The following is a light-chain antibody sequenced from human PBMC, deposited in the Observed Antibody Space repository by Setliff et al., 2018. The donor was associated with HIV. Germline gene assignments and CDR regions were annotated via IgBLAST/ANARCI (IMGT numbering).Light chain of an antibody. J-gene: IGLJ1*01. Sequence: QSALAQPASASGLPGQSITISCTGTSSDVGSYSLVSWYQHHPGKAPKVMIYEVTKRPPGVSARFSGSKSGNTASLTISGLQAEDEADYYCCSYAGTNMPYVFGPGTKVTVL. CDR3: CSYAGTNMPYV. CDR1: SSDVGSYSL. V-gene: IGLV2-23*02. CDR2: EVT.